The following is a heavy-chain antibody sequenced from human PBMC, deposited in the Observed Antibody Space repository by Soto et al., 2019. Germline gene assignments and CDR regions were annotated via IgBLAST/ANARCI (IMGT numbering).Heavy chain of an antibody. CDR3: ASRSSGWYFDY. V-gene: IGHV3-23*01. D-gene: IGHD6-19*01. CDR1: GFTFSSYA. CDR2: ISGSGSST. J-gene: IGHJ4*02. Sequence: EVQLLESGGGLVQPGGSLRLSCAASGFTFSSYAMNWVREAAGKGLEWVSVISGSGSSTYYADSVKGRFTISRDNSKNTLYLQMNSLRAEDTAEYFCASRSSGWYFDYWGQGILVTVS.